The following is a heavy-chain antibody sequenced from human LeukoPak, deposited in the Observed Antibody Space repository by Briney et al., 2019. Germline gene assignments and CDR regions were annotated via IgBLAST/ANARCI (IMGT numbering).Heavy chain of an antibody. D-gene: IGHD6-25*01. J-gene: IGHJ3*02. CDR2: ITPSGSYI. Sequence: PGGSLRLSCAASGFTFSTYSMNWVRQAPGKGLEWVSSITPSGSYIYYATSEKGRFTISRDNAKNSLYLQMNSLRAEDTAVYYCARDFSSGSIWGQGTMVTVSS. CDR1: GFTFSTYS. CDR3: ARDFSSGSI. V-gene: IGHV3-21*01.